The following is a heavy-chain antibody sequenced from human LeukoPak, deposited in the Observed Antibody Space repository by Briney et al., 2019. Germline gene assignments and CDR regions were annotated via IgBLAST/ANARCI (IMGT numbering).Heavy chain of an antibody. CDR3: ARVVLTYYDILTGYLTGFDP. D-gene: IGHD3-9*01. Sequence: SETLSLTCAVYGGSFSGYYWSWIRQPPGKGLEWIGEINHSGSTNYNPSLKSRVTISVDTSKNQFSLKLSSVTAADTAVYYCARVVLTYYDILTGYLTGFDPWGQGTLVTVSS. V-gene: IGHV4-34*01. CDR2: INHSGST. J-gene: IGHJ5*02. CDR1: GGSFSGYY.